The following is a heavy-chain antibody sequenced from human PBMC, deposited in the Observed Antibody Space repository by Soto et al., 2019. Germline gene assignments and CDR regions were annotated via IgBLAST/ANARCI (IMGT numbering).Heavy chain of an antibody. Sequence: QVQLQQWGAGLLKPSETLSLTCAVYGGSFSGYYWSWIRQPPGKGLEWIGEINHSGSTNYNPSLKSRVTISVDTSKNQFSLKLSSVNAADTAVYYCARTIVGAPDYWGQGTLVTVSS. J-gene: IGHJ4*02. CDR1: GGSFSGYY. D-gene: IGHD1-26*01. CDR3: ARTIVGAPDY. V-gene: IGHV4-34*01. CDR2: INHSGST.